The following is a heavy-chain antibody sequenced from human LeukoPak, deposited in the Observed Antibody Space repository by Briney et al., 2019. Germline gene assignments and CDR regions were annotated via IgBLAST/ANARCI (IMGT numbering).Heavy chain of an antibody. D-gene: IGHD3-10*01. CDR3: ATTEGSWYFDL. J-gene: IGHJ2*01. Sequence: PGGSLRLSCAASGFTFSSYSMNWVRQAPGKGLEWVSYISSSSSTIYYADSVKGRFTISRDNAKNSLYLQMNSLRAEDTAVYYCATTEGSWYFDLWGRGTLVTVSS. CDR1: GFTFSSYS. CDR2: ISSSSSTI. V-gene: IGHV3-48*04.